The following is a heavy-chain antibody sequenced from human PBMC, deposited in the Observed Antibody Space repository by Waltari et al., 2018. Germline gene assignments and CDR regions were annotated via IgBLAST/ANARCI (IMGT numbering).Heavy chain of an antibody. V-gene: IGHV1-69*04. D-gene: IGHD1-26*01. Sequence: QDHLGQSGDEVKKPGAWVQVSCKDSGGTFSSYAISRVRQAPGHGLEWMGGIISILGIANYAQKFQGRVTITADESTSTAYMELSSLRSEDTAVYYCASPYSGSFGTFDYWGQGTLVTVSS. CDR3: ASPYSGSFGTFDY. CDR2: IISILGIA. J-gene: IGHJ4*02. CDR1: GGTFSSYA.